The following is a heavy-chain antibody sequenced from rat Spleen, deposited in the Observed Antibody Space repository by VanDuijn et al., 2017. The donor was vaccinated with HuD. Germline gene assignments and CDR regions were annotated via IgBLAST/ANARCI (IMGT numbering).Heavy chain of an antibody. D-gene: IGHD1-4*01. J-gene: IGHJ3*01. CDR1: GFSLTSYN. CDR3: ARDENGYINHWFAY. V-gene: IGHV2-41*01. CDR2: IWNTGGT. Sequence: QVQLKESGPGLVQPSQTLSLTCTVAGFSLTSYNVHWVRQPPGKGLEWMGGIWNTGGTRYNSALKSRLSITKDTPKSQVFLKMNSLQREDTATYYCARDENGYINHWFAYWGQGTLVTVSS.